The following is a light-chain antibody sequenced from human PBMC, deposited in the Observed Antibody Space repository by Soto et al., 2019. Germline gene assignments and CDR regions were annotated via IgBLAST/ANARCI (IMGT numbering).Light chain of an antibody. CDR3: QQYKDWPQT. Sequence: EIVMTQSPATLSVSPGERATLSCRASQSVSSNLAWYQQKPGQAPRLLIFGASTRATGIPDRFSGSRSGTEFTLTISSLQSEDFAVYYCQQYKDWPQTFGQGTKVEIK. J-gene: IGKJ1*01. V-gene: IGKV3-15*01. CDR1: QSVSSN. CDR2: GAS.